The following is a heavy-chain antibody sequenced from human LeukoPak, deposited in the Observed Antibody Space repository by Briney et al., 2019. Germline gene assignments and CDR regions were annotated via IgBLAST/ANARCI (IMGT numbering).Heavy chain of an antibody. CDR2: TSGSDGGT. CDR1: GFTFSSYA. V-gene: IGHV3-23*01. CDR3: ANDFDN. Sequence: GGSLRLSCAASGFTFSSYAMNWVRQAPGKGLEWVSVTSGSDGGTYYADSGKGRFTISRDNSKSTVYLQMNRLRAEDTAVYYCANDFDNWGQGTLVTVSS. J-gene: IGHJ4*02.